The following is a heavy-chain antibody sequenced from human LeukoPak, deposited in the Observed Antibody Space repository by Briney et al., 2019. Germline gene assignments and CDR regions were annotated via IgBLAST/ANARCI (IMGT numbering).Heavy chain of an antibody. J-gene: IGHJ4*02. CDR3: AKDRFYLCSGSYF. V-gene: IGHV3-53*01. Sequence: GGSLRLSCAASGFTVSSSYMSWVRQAPGKGLEWVSVIYSGGSTYYADSVKGRFTISRDNSKNTLYLQMNSLRAEDTAVYYCAKDRFYLCSGSYFWGQGTLVTVSS. CDR2: IYSGGST. CDR1: GFTVSSSY. D-gene: IGHD1-26*01.